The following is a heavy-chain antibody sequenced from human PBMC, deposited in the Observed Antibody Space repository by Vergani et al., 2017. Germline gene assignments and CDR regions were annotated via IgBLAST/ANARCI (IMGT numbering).Heavy chain of an antibody. D-gene: IGHD3-22*01. CDR3: TTHKTDYYDSSGYYY. CDR2: TWYDGNNK. Sequence: QVQLVESGGGVVQPGRSLRLSCAASGFTFNQYGMHWVRQAPGKGLEWVAVTWYDGNNKQYADSVKGRFTISRDDSKNTLYLQMSSLKTEDTAVYYCTTHKTDYYDSSGYYYWGQGTLVTVSS. CDR1: GFTFNQYG. J-gene: IGHJ4*02. V-gene: IGHV3-33*01.